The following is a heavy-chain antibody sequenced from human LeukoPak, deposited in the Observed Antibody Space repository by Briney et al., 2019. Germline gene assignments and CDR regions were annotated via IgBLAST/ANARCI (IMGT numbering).Heavy chain of an antibody. Sequence: PSETLSLTCAVYGGSFSGYYWSWIRQPPGKGLEWIGEINHSGSTNYNPSLKSRVTISVDTSKNQFSLKLSSVTAADTAVYYCARRIFSGFDPWGQGTLVTVSS. CDR2: INHSGST. D-gene: IGHD3-9*01. V-gene: IGHV4-34*01. J-gene: IGHJ5*02. CDR3: ARRIFSGFDP. CDR1: GGSFSGYY.